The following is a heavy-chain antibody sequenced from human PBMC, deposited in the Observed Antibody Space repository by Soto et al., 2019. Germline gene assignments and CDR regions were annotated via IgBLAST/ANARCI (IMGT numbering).Heavy chain of an antibody. CDR1: GYTFTSYG. CDR2: ISAYNGNT. D-gene: IGHD1-26*01. J-gene: IGHJ6*02. V-gene: IGHV1-18*01. CDR3: ARVVSPGRYYYYYGMDV. Sequence: QVQLVQSGAEVKKPGASVKVSCKASGYTFTSYGISWVRQAPGQGLEWMGWISAYNGNTNYAQKLQGRVTMTTDTSTSTAYMELRSLRADDTAVYYCARVVSPGRYYYYYGMDVWGQGTTVTVSS.